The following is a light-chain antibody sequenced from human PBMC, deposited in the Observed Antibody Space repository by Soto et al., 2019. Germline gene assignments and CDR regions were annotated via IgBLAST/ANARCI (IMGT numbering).Light chain of an antibody. CDR2: LEGRGSY. V-gene: IGLV4-60*02. CDR1: SGHSSYI. Sequence: QAVVTQSSSASASLGSSVKLTCTLSSGHSSYIIAWHQQQPGKAPRYLMKLEGRGSYNKGSGVPDRFSDSSSGADRYLTISNLQFEDEADYYCETWDSNNWVFGGGTKLTVL. CDR3: ETWDSNNWV. J-gene: IGLJ3*02.